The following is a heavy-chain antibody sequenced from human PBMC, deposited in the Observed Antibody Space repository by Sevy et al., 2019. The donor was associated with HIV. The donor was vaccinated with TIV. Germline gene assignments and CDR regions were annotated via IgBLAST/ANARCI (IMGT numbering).Heavy chain of an antibody. D-gene: IGHD4-17*01. CDR2: ISNSGSDT. CDR3: AKDRITVIGDAFDL. CDR1: GFTFSSYA. J-gene: IGHJ3*01. Sequence: GGSLRLSCAASGFTFSSYAMHWVRQAPGKGLEWVSAISNSGSDTKYAGSVKGRFTISRDNSKNTLYVQMKSLSAEDTAVYYCAKDRITVIGDAFDLWGQGTMVTVSS. V-gene: IGHV3-23*01.